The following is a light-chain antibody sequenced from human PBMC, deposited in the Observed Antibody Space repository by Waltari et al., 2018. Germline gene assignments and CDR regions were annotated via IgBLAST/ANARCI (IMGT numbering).Light chain of an antibody. CDR1: QSVLYSSNNKNY. Sequence: DSVMTQSPDSLAVSLVERATIHFKSSQSVLYSSNNKNYLAWYQQKPGQPPKLLIYWASTRESGVPDRFSGSGSGTDFTLTISSLQAEDVAVYYCQQYYTTPFTFGPGTKVDIK. CDR2: WAS. J-gene: IGKJ3*01. V-gene: IGKV4-1*01. CDR3: QQYYTTPFT.